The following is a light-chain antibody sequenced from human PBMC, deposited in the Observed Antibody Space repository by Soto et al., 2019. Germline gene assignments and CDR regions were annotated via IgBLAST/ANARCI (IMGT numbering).Light chain of an antibody. CDR3: QQLFDSPIT. CDR1: QGISGS. J-gene: IGKJ5*01. V-gene: IGKV1-9*01. CDR2: AAS. Sequence: IQLTQSPSSLSASVGDRVTITCRASQGISGSLAWYQQKPGKAPKLLIYAASTLESGVPSRFSATVSGTEFSLTITSLQPEDFATYYCQQLFDSPITFGQGTRLEIK.